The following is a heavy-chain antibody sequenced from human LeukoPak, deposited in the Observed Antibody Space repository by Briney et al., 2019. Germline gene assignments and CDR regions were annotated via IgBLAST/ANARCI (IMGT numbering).Heavy chain of an antibody. J-gene: IGHJ5*02. D-gene: IGHD6-19*01. CDR2: IYYSGST. V-gene: IGHV4-59*01. CDR3: ARDSSGWYWFDP. CDR1: GGSISSYY. Sequence: PSETLSLTCTVSGGSISSYYWSWIRQPPGKGVEWIGYIYYSGSTNYNPSLKSRVTISVDTSKNQFSLKLSSVTAADTAVYYCARDSSGWYWFDPWGQGTLVTVSS.